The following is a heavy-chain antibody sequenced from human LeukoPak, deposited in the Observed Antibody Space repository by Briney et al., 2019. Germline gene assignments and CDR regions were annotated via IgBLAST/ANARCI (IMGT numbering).Heavy chain of an antibody. D-gene: IGHD4-17*01. CDR3: ARTDYGESFDY. Sequence: GASVKVSCKASGYTFTGYYIHWVRQAPGQGLEWMGIINPNGGRTTYAQKLQGRVTMTTDTSTSTVYMELSSLRSEDTAVYYCARTDYGESFDYWGQGTLVTVSS. CDR1: GYTFTGYY. CDR2: INPNGGRT. J-gene: IGHJ4*02. V-gene: IGHV1-46*03.